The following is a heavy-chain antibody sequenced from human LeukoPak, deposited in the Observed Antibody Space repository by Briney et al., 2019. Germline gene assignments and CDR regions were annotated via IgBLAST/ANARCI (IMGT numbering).Heavy chain of an antibody. CDR2: ISSGGTTR. CDR3: GAGRQFVGAFDI. J-gene: IGHJ3*02. D-gene: IGHD3-10*01. CDR1: GFSFRDYE. V-gene: IGHV3-48*03. Sequence: PGRSLRLSCAASGFSFRDYELYWVRQAPGKGLEWVSYISSGGTTRKYADSVKGQFTVSRDDAEMSLYLSMDSLRIEDTALYYCGAGRQFVGAFDIWGQGTLVSV.